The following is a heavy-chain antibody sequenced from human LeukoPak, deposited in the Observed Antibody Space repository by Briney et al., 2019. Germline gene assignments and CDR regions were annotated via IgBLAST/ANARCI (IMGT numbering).Heavy chain of an antibody. V-gene: IGHV4-34*01. Sequence: PSETLSLTCAVYGGSFSGYYWSWIRQPPGKGLEWIGEINHSGSTNYNPSLKSRVTISVDTSKNQFSLKLSSVTAADTAVYYCARHHATTYYDILTGPPPIDYWGQGTLVTVSS. CDR3: ARHHATTYYDILTGPPPIDY. J-gene: IGHJ4*02. CDR2: INHSGST. CDR1: GGSFSGYY. D-gene: IGHD3-9*01.